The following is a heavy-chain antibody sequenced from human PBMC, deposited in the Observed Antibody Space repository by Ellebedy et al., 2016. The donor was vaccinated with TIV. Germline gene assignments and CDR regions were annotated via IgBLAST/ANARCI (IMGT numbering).Heavy chain of an antibody. V-gene: IGHV3-7*01. J-gene: IGHJ6*02. Sequence: GGSLRLSCAASGFTFSNYWIHWVRQAPGKGLEWVANIKQDGSEQIYVDSVKGRFTISRDNIKNSLYLQMNSLRTEDTAVYYCARGNGGMDVWGQGTTVTVSS. CDR3: ARGNGGMDV. CDR2: IKQDGSEQ. CDR1: GFTFSNYW.